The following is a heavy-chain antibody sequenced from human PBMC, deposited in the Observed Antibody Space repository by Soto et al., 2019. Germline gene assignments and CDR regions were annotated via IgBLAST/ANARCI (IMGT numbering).Heavy chain of an antibody. CDR2: IYYSGST. CDR3: ARQTTYSSSWYDY. D-gene: IGHD6-13*01. J-gene: IGHJ5*01. V-gene: IGHV4-59*12. Sequence: SETLSLTCTVSGGSISSYYWSWIRQPPGKGLEWIGYIYYSGSTNYNPSLKSRVTMSVDTSKNQFSLKLSSVTAADTALYYCARQTTYSSSWYDYWGHGTLVTVSS. CDR1: GGSISSYY.